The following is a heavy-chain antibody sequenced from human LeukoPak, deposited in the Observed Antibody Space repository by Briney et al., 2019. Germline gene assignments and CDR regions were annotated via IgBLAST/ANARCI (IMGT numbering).Heavy chain of an antibody. D-gene: IGHD3-10*01. Sequence: PGGSLRLSCVVSGFSFSDNVFHWVRQAPGKGLEWVTYLSYDGVNAFYADSVEGRFTISRDTAGGTVSLQMDNPRVEDTAVYYCARGGRRDGTVSTYYFYAMDVWGQGTAVTVSS. J-gene: IGHJ6*02. CDR1: GFSFSDNV. CDR3: ARGGRRDGTVSTYYFYAMDV. CDR2: LSYDGVNA. V-gene: IGHV3-30*04.